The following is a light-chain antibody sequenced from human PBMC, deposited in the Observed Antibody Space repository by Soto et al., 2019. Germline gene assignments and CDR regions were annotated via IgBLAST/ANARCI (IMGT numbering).Light chain of an antibody. CDR3: QQRKNWPPIT. CDR1: QSVSSY. CDR2: DAS. J-gene: IGKJ5*01. V-gene: IGKV3-11*01. Sequence: EIVLTQSPATLSLSPGERATLSCRASQSVSSYLAWYQQKPGQAPRLLLYDASNRASGIPARFSGGGSGTDFTLTIGSLEPEDSAVYYCQQRKNWPPITFGQGTRLEIK.